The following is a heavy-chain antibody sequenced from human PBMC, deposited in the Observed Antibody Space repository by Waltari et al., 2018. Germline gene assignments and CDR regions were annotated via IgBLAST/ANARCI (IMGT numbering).Heavy chain of an antibody. Sequence: QLQLQESGPGLVKPSETLSLTCTVSGGSISSSSYYWGWIRQPPGKGLEWIGSIYYSGSTYYTPSLKSRVTISVDTSKNQFSLKLSSVTAADTAVYYCARGPRGRFREMGWYFDLWGRGTLVTVSS. CDR1: GGSISSSSYY. D-gene: IGHD3-10*01. CDR3: ARGPRGRFREMGWYFDL. V-gene: IGHV4-39*07. CDR2: IYYSGST. J-gene: IGHJ2*01.